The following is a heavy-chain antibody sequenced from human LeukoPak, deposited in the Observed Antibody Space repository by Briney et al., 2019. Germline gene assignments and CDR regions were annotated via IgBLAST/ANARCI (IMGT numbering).Heavy chain of an antibody. V-gene: IGHV3-21*01. CDR3: ARDLGSGRTYYFDY. Sequence: PGGSPRLSCAASGFTFSSYSMNWVRQAPGKGLEWVSSISSSSSYIYYADSVKGRFTISRDNAKNSLYLQMNSLRAEDTAVYYCARDLGSGRTYYFDYWGQGTLVTVSS. J-gene: IGHJ4*02. D-gene: IGHD5-12*01. CDR1: GFTFSSYS. CDR2: ISSSSSYI.